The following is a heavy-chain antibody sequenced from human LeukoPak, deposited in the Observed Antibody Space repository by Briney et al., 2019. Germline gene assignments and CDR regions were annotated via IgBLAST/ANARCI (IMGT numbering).Heavy chain of an antibody. CDR3: ARDRRLQSYFDY. CDR2: IYTSGST. V-gene: IGHV4-61*02. Sequence: SEALSLTCAVSGGSIGSGSYYWSWIRQPAGKGLEWIGRIYTSGSTNYNPSLKSRVTISVDTSKNQFSLKLSSVTAADTAVYYCARDRRLQSYFDYWGQGTLVTVSS. J-gene: IGHJ4*02. CDR1: GGSIGSGSYY. D-gene: IGHD4-11*01.